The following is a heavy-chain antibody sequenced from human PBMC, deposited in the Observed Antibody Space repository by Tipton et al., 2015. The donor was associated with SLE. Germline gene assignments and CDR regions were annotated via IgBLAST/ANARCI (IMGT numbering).Heavy chain of an antibody. CDR2: INHSGST. CDR1: GGSFSGYY. CDR3: ASHTSSWTGMGY. Sequence: TLSLTCAVYGGSFSGYYWSWIRQPPGKGLEWIGEINHSGSTNYNPSLKSRVTISVDTSKNQFSLKLSSVTAADTAVYYCASHTSSWTGMGYWGQGTPVTASS. D-gene: IGHD6-13*01. V-gene: IGHV4-34*01. J-gene: IGHJ4*02.